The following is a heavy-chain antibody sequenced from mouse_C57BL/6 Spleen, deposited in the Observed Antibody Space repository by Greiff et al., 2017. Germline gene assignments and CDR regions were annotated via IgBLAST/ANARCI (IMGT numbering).Heavy chain of an antibody. J-gene: IGHJ1*03. D-gene: IGHD4-1*01. CDR2: IDPSDSET. V-gene: IGHV1-52*01. CDR3: ARGNWDEGYFDV. CDR1: GYTFTCYW. Sequence: QVHVKQPGAELVRPGSSVKLSCKASGYTFTCYWMHWVKQRPIQGLEWIGNIDPSDSETHYNQKFKDKATLTVDKSSSTAYMQLSSLTSEDSAVYYCARGNWDEGYFDVWGTGTTVTVSS.